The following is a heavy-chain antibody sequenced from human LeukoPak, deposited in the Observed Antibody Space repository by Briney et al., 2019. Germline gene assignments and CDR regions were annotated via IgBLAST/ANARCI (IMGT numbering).Heavy chain of an antibody. CDR3: ARDMEAAENYFDY. D-gene: IGHD6-13*01. CDR2: ISYDGSNK. V-gene: IGHV3-30*04. Sequence: GGSLRLSCAASGFTFSSYAMHWVRQAPGKGLEWVAVISYDGSNKYYADSVKGRFTISRDNSKNTLYLHMNSLRAEDTAVYYCARDMEAAENYFDYWGQGTLVTVSS. CDR1: GFTFSSYA. J-gene: IGHJ4*02.